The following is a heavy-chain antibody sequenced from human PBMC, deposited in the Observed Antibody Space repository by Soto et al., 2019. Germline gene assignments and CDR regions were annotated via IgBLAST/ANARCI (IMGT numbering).Heavy chain of an antibody. V-gene: IGHV1-3*01. J-gene: IGHJ5*02. D-gene: IGHD6-13*01. CDR3: VRRHVSATGIDWFDP. Sequence: ASVKVSCKASGYTFTSYGIHWVRQAPGQRLEWMGWINAANGDTKYSPKFQGRVTITRDTSASXXXXXXXXLRSEDTAVYYCVRRHVSATGIDWFDPWGQGTLGTVSS. CDR2: INAANGDT. CDR1: GYTFTSYG.